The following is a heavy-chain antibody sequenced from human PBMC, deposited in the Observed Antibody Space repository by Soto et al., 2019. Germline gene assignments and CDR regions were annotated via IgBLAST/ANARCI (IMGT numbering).Heavy chain of an antibody. D-gene: IGHD3-9*01. CDR1: GFTFSSYG. CDR2: ISYDGSNK. CDR3: AKDLDYDILTGYYPSIGMDV. Sequence: GGSLRLSCAASGFTFSSYGMHWVRQAPGKGLEWVAVISYDGSNKYYADSVKGRFTISRDNSKNTLYLQMNSLRAEDTAVYYCAKDLDYDILTGYYPSIGMDVWGQGTTVTVSS. J-gene: IGHJ6*02. V-gene: IGHV3-30*18.